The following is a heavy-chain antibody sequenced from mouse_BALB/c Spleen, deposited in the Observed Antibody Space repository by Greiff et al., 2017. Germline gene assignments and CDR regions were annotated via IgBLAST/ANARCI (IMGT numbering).Heavy chain of an antibody. J-gene: IGHJ3*01. CDR2: INPSTGYT. Sequence: LQESGAELAKPRASVKMSCKASGYTFTSYWMHWVKQRPGQGLEWIGYINPSTGYTEYNQKFKDKATLTADKSSSTAYMQLSSLTSEDSAVYYCARYDYDGAWFAYWGQGTLVTVSA. D-gene: IGHD2-4*01. CDR3: ARYDYDGAWFAY. V-gene: IGHV1-7*01. CDR1: GYTFTSYW.